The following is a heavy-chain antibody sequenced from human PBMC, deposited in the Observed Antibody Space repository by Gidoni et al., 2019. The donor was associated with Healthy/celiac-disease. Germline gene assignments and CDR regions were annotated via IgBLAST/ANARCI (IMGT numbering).Heavy chain of an antibody. J-gene: IGHJ6*02. D-gene: IGHD3-10*01. CDR1: GFSFSSYA. CDR3: AKNTRGAGAGMDV. Sequence: EVQLVESGGGLLQPGGSLRTSCAASGFSFSSYAMSWVRQAPGKGLAWVSAISGSGGSTYYADSVKGRFTISRDNSKNTLYLQMNSLRAEDTAVYYCAKNTRGAGAGMDVWGQGTTVTVSS. CDR2: ISGSGGST. V-gene: IGHV3-23*04.